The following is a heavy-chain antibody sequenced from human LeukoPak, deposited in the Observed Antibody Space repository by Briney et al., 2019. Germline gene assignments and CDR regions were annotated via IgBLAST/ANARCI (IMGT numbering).Heavy chain of an antibody. CDR3: ARRLEVPGGIGWFDP. J-gene: IGHJ5*02. CDR2: FYHSGIA. V-gene: IGHV4-30-2*01. Sequence: PSETLSLTCTVSGGSISSGGYYWNWIRQPPGKGLEWIGYFYHSGIAYYNPSLRSRVTISVDTSKNQFSLKLSSVTAADTAVYYCARRLEVPGGIGWFDPWGQGTLVTVSS. D-gene: IGHD2-2*01. CDR1: GGSISSGGYY.